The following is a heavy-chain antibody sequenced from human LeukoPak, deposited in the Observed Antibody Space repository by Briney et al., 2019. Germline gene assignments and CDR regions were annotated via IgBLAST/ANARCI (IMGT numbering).Heavy chain of an antibody. Sequence: PGGSLRLSCAASGFTFSTFAMAWVRQAPGRGLEWVSVIGPESGDIRYSDSVKGRFTISRHNSKNTLYLQMNSLRAEDTAVYYCARSEGITMVRGVLYYYYGMDVWGQGTTVTVSS. D-gene: IGHD3-10*01. V-gene: IGHV3-23*01. J-gene: IGHJ6*02. CDR2: IGPESGDI. CDR1: GFTFSTFA. CDR3: ARSEGITMVRGVLYYYYGMDV.